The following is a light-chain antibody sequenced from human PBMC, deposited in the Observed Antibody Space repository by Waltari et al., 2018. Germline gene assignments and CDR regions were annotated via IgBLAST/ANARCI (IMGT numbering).Light chain of an antibody. Sequence: QSALTQPTSVSVSPGQTITISCTGTSGDIGSYDLVSWYQHHPDKAPKLIIYEINKRPSGVSNRFAGSKSGHTAYLTVSGLLAEDESDYYCASYASSLTGVLFGGGTRLTVL. CDR1: SGDIGSYDL. CDR2: EIN. CDR3: ASYASSLTGVL. V-gene: IGLV2-23*02. J-gene: IGLJ2*01.